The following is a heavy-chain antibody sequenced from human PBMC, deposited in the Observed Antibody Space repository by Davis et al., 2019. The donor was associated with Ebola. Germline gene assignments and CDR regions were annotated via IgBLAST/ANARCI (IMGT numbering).Heavy chain of an antibody. CDR2: ISYDGSNK. CDR3: ARVVDYDFWSGYGTFDY. CDR1: GFTFSSYG. V-gene: IGHV3-30*03. D-gene: IGHD3-3*01. Sequence: GESLKISCAASGFTFSSYGMHWVRQAPGKGLEWVAVISYDGSNKYYADSVKGRFTISRDNAKNSLYLQMNSLRAEDTAVYYCARVVDYDFWSGYGTFDYWGQGTLVTVSS. J-gene: IGHJ4*02.